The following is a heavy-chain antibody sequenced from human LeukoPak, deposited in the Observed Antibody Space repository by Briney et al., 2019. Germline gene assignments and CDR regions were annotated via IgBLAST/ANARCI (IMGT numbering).Heavy chain of an antibody. CDR2: ISSNGGST. V-gene: IGHV3-64*01. CDR3: ARDSVAGLNWFDP. D-gene: IGHD6-19*01. J-gene: IGHJ5*02. Sequence: AISSNGGSTYYANSVKGRFTISRDNSKNTLYLQMNSLRAEDTAVYYCARDSVAGLNWFDPWGQGTLVTVSS.